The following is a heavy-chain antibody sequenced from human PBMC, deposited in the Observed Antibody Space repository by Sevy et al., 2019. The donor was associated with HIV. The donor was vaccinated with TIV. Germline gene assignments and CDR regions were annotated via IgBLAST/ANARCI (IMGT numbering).Heavy chain of an antibody. CDR3: ARSPPVVVVPGAPSWFDP. Sequence: SETLSLTCAVHYGAFSGYYWNWIRQVPGKGLEWIGANNESGITYYNPSLKSRVTISVDTSKKQFSLKLNSVTAVDSAVYFCARSPPVVVVPGAPSWFDPWGQGTLVTVSS. CDR2: NNESGIT. J-gene: IGHJ5*02. V-gene: IGHV4-34*01. CDR1: YGAFSGYY. D-gene: IGHD2-2*01.